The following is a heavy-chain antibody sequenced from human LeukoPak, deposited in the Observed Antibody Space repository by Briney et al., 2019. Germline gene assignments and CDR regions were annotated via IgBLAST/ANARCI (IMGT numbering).Heavy chain of an antibody. V-gene: IGHV3-23*01. CDR3: AKDLKWSQYFYYGMDV. J-gene: IGHJ6*02. CDR2: ISGSGGST. D-gene: IGHD2-8*01. CDR1: GFTFSSYA. Sequence: GGSLRLSCAASGFTFSSYAMSWVRQAPGKGLEWVSAISGSGGSTYYADSVKGRFTISRDNSKNTLYLQVNSLRAEDTAVYYCAKDLKWSQYFYYGMDVWGHGTTVTVSS.